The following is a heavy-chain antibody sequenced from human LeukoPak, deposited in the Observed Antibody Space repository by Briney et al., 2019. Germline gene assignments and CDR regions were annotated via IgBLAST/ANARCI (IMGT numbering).Heavy chain of an antibody. Sequence: GGSLRLSCAASGFTFYTCGMHWVRQAPGKGLEWVSVIANDGTNEYYADSVKGRFTISRDNAKNSLYLQMNSLRAEDTAVYYCARAVWDSSGHLFDYWGQGTLVTVSS. D-gene: IGHD3-22*01. CDR1: GFTFYTCG. J-gene: IGHJ4*02. CDR3: ARAVWDSSGHLFDY. V-gene: IGHV3-30*03. CDR2: IANDGTNE.